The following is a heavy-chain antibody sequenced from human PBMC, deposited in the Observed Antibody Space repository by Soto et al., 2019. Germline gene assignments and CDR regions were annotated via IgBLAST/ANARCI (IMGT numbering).Heavy chain of an antibody. CDR3: ARDGSPLRYFDWLPQVYYYYGMDV. CDR1: GYTFTSYG. V-gene: IGHV1-18*01. J-gene: IGHJ6*02. CDR2: ISAYNGNT. D-gene: IGHD3-9*01. Sequence: GASVKVSCKASGYTFTSYGISWVRQAPGQGLEWMGWISAYNGNTNYAQKLQGRVTMTTDTSTSTAYMELRSLRSDDTAVYYCARDGSPLRYFDWLPQVYYYYGMDVWGQGTTVTVSS.